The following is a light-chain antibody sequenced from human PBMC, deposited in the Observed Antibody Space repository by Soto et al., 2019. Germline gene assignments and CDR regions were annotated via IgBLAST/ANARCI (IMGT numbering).Light chain of an antibody. CDR1: SSNIGTFY. J-gene: IGLJ1*01. CDR2: LDT. V-gene: IGLV1-47*02. Sequence: QSVLTQPPSAASTPGQRVTLSCSGSSSNIGTFYVYWYQHLPGTAPRLLIYLDTQRPSGVPDRFSGSKSGTSASLAISGLRPEDEGNYYCAAWDDSLNAYLFGTGTKLTVL. CDR3: AAWDDSLNAYL.